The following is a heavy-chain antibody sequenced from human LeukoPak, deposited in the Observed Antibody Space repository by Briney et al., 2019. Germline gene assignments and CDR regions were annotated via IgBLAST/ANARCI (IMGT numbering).Heavy chain of an antibody. CDR3: AKGSYYDILTGYYY. D-gene: IGHD3-9*01. J-gene: IGHJ4*02. V-gene: IGHV3-9*01. Sequence: GRSLRLSCAASGFTFEDYAMHWVRQAPGKGLEGVSGISWNSGSIGYADSVKGRFTISRDNAKNALYLQMNSLSAEDTALYYCAKGSYYDILTGYYYWAQGTLVTVSS. CDR2: ISWNSGSI. CDR1: GFTFEDYA.